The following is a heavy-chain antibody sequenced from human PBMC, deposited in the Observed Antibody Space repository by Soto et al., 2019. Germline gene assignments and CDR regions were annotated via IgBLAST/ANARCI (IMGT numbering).Heavy chain of an antibody. CDR2: ISYDGGNK. CDR3: ARVRGGNYGMDV. D-gene: IGHD3-10*01. Sequence: GGSLRLSCEASGFTFSRYAMHWVRQAPGKGLEWVAVISYDGGNKYYADSVKGRFTISRDNSKNTLYMQMNSLRAEDTAVYYCARVRGGNYGMDVWGQGTTVTVSS. J-gene: IGHJ6*02. CDR1: GFTFSRYA. V-gene: IGHV3-30-3*01.